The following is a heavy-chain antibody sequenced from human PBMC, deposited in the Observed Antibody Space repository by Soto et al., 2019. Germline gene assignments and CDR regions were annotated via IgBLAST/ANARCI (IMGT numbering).Heavy chain of an antibody. J-gene: IGHJ4*02. Sequence: PPETLSLTCTVSGASISSGGYYWSGIRQHPGKGLEWIGYIYSSGSTYYNPSLQSRVTISVDTSKNQFSLKLSSVTAAETAVYYCARGHSGDYSYFDYWGQGTLVTVSS. CDR2: IYSSGST. D-gene: IGHD4-17*01. V-gene: IGHV4-31*03. CDR1: GASISSGGYY. CDR3: ARGHSGDYSYFDY.